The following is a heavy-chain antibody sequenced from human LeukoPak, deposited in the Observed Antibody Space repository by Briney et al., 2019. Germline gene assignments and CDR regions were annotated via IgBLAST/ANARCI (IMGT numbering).Heavy chain of an antibody. V-gene: IGHV4-39*07. CDR1: GGSISSSRYY. CDR3: ARNFAGSYFDY. D-gene: IGHD6-13*01. J-gene: IGHJ4*02. CDR2: IYYSGST. Sequence: SETLSLTCTVSGGSISSSRYYWGWIRQPPGKGLEWIGSIYYSGSTYYNPSLKSRVTISVDTSKNQFSLKLSSVTAADTAVYYCARNFAGSYFDYWGQGTLVTVSS.